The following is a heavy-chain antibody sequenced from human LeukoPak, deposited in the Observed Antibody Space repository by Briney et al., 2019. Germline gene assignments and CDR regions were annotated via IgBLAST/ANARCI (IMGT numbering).Heavy chain of an antibody. CDR2: IKQDGSEK. D-gene: IGHD6-19*01. CDR3: ARDKSVAGYRLDYYYYMDV. J-gene: IGHJ6*03. Sequence: GGSLRLSSAASGFTFSSYWMSWVRQAPGKGLEWVANIKQDGSEKYYVDSVKGRFTISRDNAKNSLYLQMNSLRAEDTAVYYCARDKSVAGYRLDYYYYMDVWGKGTTVTVSS. V-gene: IGHV3-7*01. CDR1: GFTFSSYW.